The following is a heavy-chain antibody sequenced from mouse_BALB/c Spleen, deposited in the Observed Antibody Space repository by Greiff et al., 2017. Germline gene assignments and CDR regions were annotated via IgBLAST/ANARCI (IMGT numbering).Heavy chain of an antibody. CDR1: GFTFSSYA. V-gene: IGHV5-6*01. CDR3: ARAYGYDRAWFAY. CDR2: ISDGGSYT. J-gene: IGHJ3*01. D-gene: IGHD2-2*01. Sequence: EVQGVESGGGLVKPGGSLKLSCAASGFTFSSYAMSWVRQSPEKRLEWVATISDGGSYTYYPDSVKGRFTISRDNAKNNLYLQMSSLKSEDTAMYYCARAYGYDRAWFAYWGQGTLVTVSA.